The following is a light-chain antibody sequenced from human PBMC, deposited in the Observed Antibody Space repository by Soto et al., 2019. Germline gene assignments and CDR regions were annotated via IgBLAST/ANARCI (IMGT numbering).Light chain of an antibody. Sequence: EIVLTQSPGTLSLSPGERATLSCRASQSFSNNYLAWYQQKPGQAPRLLIYGASSRATGIPDRFSGSGSGTDFTLTISSLEPEDFAVYYCQQRSNWPGTFGHGTKVDIK. V-gene: IGKV3D-20*02. CDR3: QQRSNWPGT. CDR1: QSFSNNY. CDR2: GAS. J-gene: IGKJ1*01.